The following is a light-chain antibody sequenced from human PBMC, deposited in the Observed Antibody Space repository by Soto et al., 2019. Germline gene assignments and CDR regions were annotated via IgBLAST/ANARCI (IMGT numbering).Light chain of an antibody. V-gene: IGLV2-23*02. J-gene: IGLJ1*01. CDR1: SSDVGSYNF. CDR3: CSYASSSTDV. Sequence: QSVLTQPASVSGSPGQSITISCTGTSSDVGSYNFVSWYQQHPGKAPKLMIYDVTKRPSGVSDRFSGSRSGNTASLTISGLQAEDEADYYCCSYASSSTDVFGSGTQLTVL. CDR2: DVT.